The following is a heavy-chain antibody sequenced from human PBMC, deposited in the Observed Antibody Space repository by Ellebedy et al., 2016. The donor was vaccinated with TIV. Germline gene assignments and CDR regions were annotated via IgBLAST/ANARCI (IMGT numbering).Heavy chain of an antibody. CDR2: ISADSGNT. D-gene: IGHD7-27*01. V-gene: IGHV1-18*01. Sequence: AASVKVSCKPSGYTFRSYGISWVRQAPGQGLEWMGWISADSGNTKYAQKFQGRVSMTRDTATSTAYMEVGSLKSDDTAVDYCARDGDHRLDFWGQGTLVTVSS. J-gene: IGHJ4*02. CDR3: ARDGDHRLDF. CDR1: GYTFRSYG.